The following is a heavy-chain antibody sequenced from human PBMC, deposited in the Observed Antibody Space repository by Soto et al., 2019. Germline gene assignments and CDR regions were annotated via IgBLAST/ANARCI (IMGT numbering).Heavy chain of an antibody. CDR2: ISSNGGST. V-gene: IGHV3-64*04. CDR3: ARDGMWFGELIYFDY. J-gene: IGHJ4*02. D-gene: IGHD3-10*01. CDR1: GFTFSSYA. Sequence: PGGSLRLSCSASGFTFSSYAMHWVRQAPGKGLEYVSAISSNGGSTYYADSVKGRFTISRDNSKNTLYLQMNSLRAEDTAVYYCARDGMWFGELIYFDYWGQGTLVTVSS.